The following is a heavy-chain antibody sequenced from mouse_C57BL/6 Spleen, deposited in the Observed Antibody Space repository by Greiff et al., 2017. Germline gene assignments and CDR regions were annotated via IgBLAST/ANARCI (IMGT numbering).Heavy chain of an antibody. CDR2: ILPGSGST. D-gene: IGHD1-1*01. V-gene: IGHV1-9*01. CDR3: ARGGIITTVVATDFDV. J-gene: IGHJ1*03. Sequence: QVQLQQSGAELMKPGASVKLSCKATGYTFTGYWIEWVKQRPGHGLEWIGEILPGSGSTNYNEKFKGKATFTADTSSNTAYMQLSSLTTEDSAIYYCARGGIITTVVATDFDVWGTGTTVTVSS. CDR1: GYTFTGYW.